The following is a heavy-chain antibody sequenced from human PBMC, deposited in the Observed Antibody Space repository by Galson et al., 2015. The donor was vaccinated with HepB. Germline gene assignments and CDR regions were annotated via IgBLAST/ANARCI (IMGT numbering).Heavy chain of an antibody. CDR1: GDSVSSDSAA. D-gene: IGHD3-22*01. CDR3: ARGKNYYDSSGYYWFGP. CDR2: TYYRSKWYN. V-gene: IGHV6-1*01. J-gene: IGHJ5*02. Sequence: CAISGDSVSSDSAAWDWLRQSPSRGLEWLGRTYYRSKWYNDYAVSVKSRITIKPDTSKNQFSLQLNSVTTEDTAMYYCARGKNYYDSSGYYWFGPWGQVTLVTVSS.